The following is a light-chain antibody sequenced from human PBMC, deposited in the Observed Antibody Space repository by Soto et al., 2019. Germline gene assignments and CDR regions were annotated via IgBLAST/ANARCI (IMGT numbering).Light chain of an antibody. CDR1: SGDVGGYDY. J-gene: IGLJ1*01. CDR2: EVS. V-gene: IGLV2-14*01. CDR3: TSYTTIGTLDL. Sequence: QSVLTQPASVSGSPGQSITISCTGTSGDVGGYDYVSWYQQHPGKAPKLLIYEVSDRPSGVSTRFSGSKSGSTASLTISGLQTEDEADYYCTSYTTIGTLDLFGTG.